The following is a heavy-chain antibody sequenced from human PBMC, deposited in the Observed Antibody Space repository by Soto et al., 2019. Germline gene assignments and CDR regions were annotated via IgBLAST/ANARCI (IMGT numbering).Heavy chain of an antibody. Sequence: PSETLSLTCTVSGGSISSGDYYWSWIRQPPGKGLEWIGYIYYSGSTYYNPSLKSRVTISVDTSKNQFSLKLSSVTAADTAVYYCALSHCSGGSCYAPPDYWGQGTLVTVSS. CDR1: GGSISSGDYY. J-gene: IGHJ4*02. CDR3: ALSHCSGGSCYAPPDY. CDR2: IYYSGST. V-gene: IGHV4-30-4*01. D-gene: IGHD2-15*01.